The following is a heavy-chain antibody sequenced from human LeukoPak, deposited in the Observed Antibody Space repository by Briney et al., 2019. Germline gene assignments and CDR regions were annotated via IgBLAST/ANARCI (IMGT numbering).Heavy chain of an antibody. CDR1: GYTFTSYD. V-gene: IGHV1-8*01. J-gene: IGHJ6*02. Sequence: ASVKVSCKVSGYTFTSYDINWVRQATGQGLEWMGWMNPNSGNTGYAQKFQGRVTMTRNTSISTAYMELSSLRSEDTAVYYCARAPAWDLRAAYYYGMDVWGQGTTVTVSS. D-gene: IGHD1-26*01. CDR2: MNPNSGNT. CDR3: ARAPAWDLRAAYYYGMDV.